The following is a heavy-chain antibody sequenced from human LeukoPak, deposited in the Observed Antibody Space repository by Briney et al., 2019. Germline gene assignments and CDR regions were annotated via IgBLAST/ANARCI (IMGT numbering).Heavy chain of an antibody. D-gene: IGHD3-22*01. CDR2: ISSSSSTI. CDR3: ARRSYYYDSSGYYGRTRYYYYYMDV. V-gene: IGHV3-48*01. J-gene: IGHJ6*03. CDR1: GFTFSSYS. Sequence: GGSLRLSCAASGFTFSSYSTNWVRQAPGKGPEWVSYISSSSSTIYYADSVKGRFTISRDNAKNSLYLQMNSLRAEDTAVYYCARRSYYYDSSGYYGRTRYYYYYMDVWGKGTTVTVSS.